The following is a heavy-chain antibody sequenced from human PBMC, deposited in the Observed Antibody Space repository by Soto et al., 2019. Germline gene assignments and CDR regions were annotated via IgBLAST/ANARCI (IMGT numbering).Heavy chain of an antibody. D-gene: IGHD2-15*01. Sequence: QVQLVQSGAEVKKPGSSVKVSCKASGGTFSSYTISWVRQAPGQGLEWMGRIIPILGIANYAQKFQGRVTITADKSTSTAYMELSSLRSEDTAVYYCARETCSGGSCPLDYWRQGTLVTVSS. J-gene: IGHJ4*02. CDR1: GGTFSSYT. CDR2: IIPILGIA. V-gene: IGHV1-69*08. CDR3: ARETCSGGSCPLDY.